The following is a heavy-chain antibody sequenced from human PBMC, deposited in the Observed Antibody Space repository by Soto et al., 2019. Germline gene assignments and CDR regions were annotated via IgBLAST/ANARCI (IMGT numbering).Heavy chain of an antibody. Sequence: SETLSLTCAVSGGSISTYYWSWIRQPPGKGLEWIGYIHYSGSTDYNPSLKSRVTISVDTSKNHFSLKVSSVTAADTAVYYCARSPFTYYFDYWGQGTLVTVSS. CDR2: IHYSGST. D-gene: IGHD3-16*01. CDR3: ARSPFTYYFDY. J-gene: IGHJ4*02. V-gene: IGHV4-59*08. CDR1: GGSISTYY.